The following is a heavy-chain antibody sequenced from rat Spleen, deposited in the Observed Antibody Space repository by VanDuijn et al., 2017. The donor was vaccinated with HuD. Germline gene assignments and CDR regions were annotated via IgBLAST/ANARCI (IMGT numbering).Heavy chain of an antibody. CDR1: GFTFSDYA. J-gene: IGHJ2*01. Sequence: EVQLVESDGGLVQPGRSLKLSCAASGFTFSDYAMAWVRQAPKKGLEWVATIIYDGSRTYYRDSVKGRFTISRENAKSTLYLQMDSLRSEDTATYYCARLDYSSSYFDYWGQGVMVTVSS. D-gene: IGHD1-2*01. CDR2: IIYDGSRT. CDR3: ARLDYSSSYFDY. V-gene: IGHV5-17*01.